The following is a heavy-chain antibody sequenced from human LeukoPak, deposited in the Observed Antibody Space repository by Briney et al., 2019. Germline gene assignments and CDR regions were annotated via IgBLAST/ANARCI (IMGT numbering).Heavy chain of an antibody. J-gene: IGHJ5*02. CDR1: GFTFSDYY. V-gene: IGHV3-11*01. D-gene: IGHD2-2*01. CDR3: ARDPYQGATTQNWFDP. Sequence: GGSLRLSCAASGFTFSDYYMSWIRQAPGKGLEWVSYISSSGSTIYYADSVKGRFTISRDNAKNSLYLQMNSLRAEDTAVYYCARDPYQGATTQNWFDPWGQGTLVTVSS. CDR2: ISSSGSTI.